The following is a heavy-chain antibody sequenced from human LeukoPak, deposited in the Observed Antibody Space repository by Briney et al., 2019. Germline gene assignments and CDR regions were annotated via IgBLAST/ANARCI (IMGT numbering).Heavy chain of an antibody. V-gene: IGHV3-23*01. CDR3: AKSSSRYYYYYGMDV. CDR2: ISGSGGST. Sequence: CVTAGRAFSSDAMCLFRQAAGLGLKWVSAISGSGGSTYYADSVKGRFTISRDNSKNTLYLQMNSLRAEDTAVYYCAKSSSRYYYYYGMDVWGKGTTVTVSS. D-gene: IGHD6-13*01. CDR1: GRAFSSDA. J-gene: IGHJ6*04.